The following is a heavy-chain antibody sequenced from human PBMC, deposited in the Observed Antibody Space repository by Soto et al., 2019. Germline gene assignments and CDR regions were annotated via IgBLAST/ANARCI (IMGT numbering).Heavy chain of an antibody. CDR1: GGTFSTYA. CDR2: IIPLFGTA. Sequence: LVKVSCKTSGGTFSTYAIYWVRQAPGQGLEWMGAIIPLFGTADYAQKFQGRVTITADESTSTAYMELSSLRSEDTAVYYCARPKGSYSSGYYYFDYWGQGTLVTVSS. D-gene: IGHD6-19*01. V-gene: IGHV1-69*13. J-gene: IGHJ4*02. CDR3: ARPKGSYSSGYYYFDY.